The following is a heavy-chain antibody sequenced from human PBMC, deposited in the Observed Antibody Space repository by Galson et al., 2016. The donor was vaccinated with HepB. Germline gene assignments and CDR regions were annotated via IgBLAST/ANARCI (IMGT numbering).Heavy chain of an antibody. J-gene: IGHJ3*02. V-gene: IGHV2-5*02. D-gene: IGHD3-22*01. CDR1: GFSLSTSGVG. CDR3: AHRKYYYDSSGYFPTDAFDI. CDR2: IFWDDDK. Sequence: PALVKPPQTLTLTCTFSGFSLSTSGVGVGWIRQPPGKALEWLALIFWDDDKRYSPSVKSRLTITKDTSKNQVVLTLTNMDPVDTATYYCAHRKYYYDSSGYFPTDAFDIWGQGTMVTVSS.